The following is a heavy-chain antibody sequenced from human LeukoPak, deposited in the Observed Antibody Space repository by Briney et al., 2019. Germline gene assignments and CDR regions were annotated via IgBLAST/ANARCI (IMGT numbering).Heavy chain of an antibody. CDR2: ISSNGGIT. CDR1: GFTFRNYA. V-gene: IGHV3-64*01. D-gene: IGHD6-25*01. Sequence: GGSLRFSCAASGFTFRNYAMHWVRQAPGKGLEYVSAISSNGGITYYANSVKGRFTISRDNSKNTLYLQRGSLRAEDMAVYYCARGGSSGGRFEYWGQGTLVTVSS. J-gene: IGHJ4*02. CDR3: ARGGSSGGRFEY.